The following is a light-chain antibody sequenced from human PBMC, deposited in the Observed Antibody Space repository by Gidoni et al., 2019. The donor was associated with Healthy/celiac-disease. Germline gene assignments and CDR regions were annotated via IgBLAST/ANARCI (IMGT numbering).Light chain of an antibody. CDR1: QSVSSY. Sequence: EIVLKQSPATLSLSPGERATLSFRASQSVSSYLAWYQQKPGQAPRLLIYDASNRATGIPARFSGSGSGTDFTLTISSLEPEDFAVYYCQQRSNWPLLTFGEGTKVEIK. CDR3: QQRSNWPLLT. V-gene: IGKV3-11*01. J-gene: IGKJ4*01. CDR2: DAS.